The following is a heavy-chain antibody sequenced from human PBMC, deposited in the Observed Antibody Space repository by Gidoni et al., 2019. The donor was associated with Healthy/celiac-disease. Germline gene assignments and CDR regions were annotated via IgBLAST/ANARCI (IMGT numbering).Heavy chain of an antibody. CDR1: GFTVSSNY. D-gene: IGHD1-26*01. J-gene: IGHJ4*02. CDR3: ARGPYSGSYYPYFDY. Sequence: EVQLVESGGGLIQPGGSLRLSCVASGFTVSSNYMSWVRQAPGKGLEWVSVIYSGGSTYYADSVKGRFTISRDNSKNTLYLQMNSLRAEDTAVYYCARGPYSGSYYPYFDYWGQGTLVTVSS. CDR2: IYSGGST. V-gene: IGHV3-53*01.